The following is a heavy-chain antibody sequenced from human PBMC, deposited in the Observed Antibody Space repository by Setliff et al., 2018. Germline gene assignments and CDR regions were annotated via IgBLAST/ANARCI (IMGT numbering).Heavy chain of an antibody. Sequence: ASVKVSCKASGYTFSSYAMGWMRQAPGQRLEWMGWINTNTGNPSYAQDFTGRLVFSLDTSVSTAYLHISGLKAEDTAVYYCARASRFGTVVYKGDYYMDVWGKGTTVTVSS. CDR1: GYTFSSYA. J-gene: IGHJ6*03. CDR2: INTNTGNP. V-gene: IGHV7-4-1*02. D-gene: IGHD3-10*01. CDR3: ARASRFGTVVYKGDYYMDV.